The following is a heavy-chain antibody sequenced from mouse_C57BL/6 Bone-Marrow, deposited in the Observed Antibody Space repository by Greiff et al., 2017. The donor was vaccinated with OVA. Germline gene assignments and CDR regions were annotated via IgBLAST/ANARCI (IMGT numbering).Heavy chain of an antibody. CDR1: GFSLTSYG. CDR3: AKRAWLLRPYDLDY. Sequence: VKLVESGPGLVAPSQSLSITCTVSGFSLTSYGVDWVRQPPGKGLEWLGVIWGGGSTTYNSALMSRLSISKDNSKSKVFLKMNSLQTDDTAMYYCAKRAWLLRPYDLDYWGQGTTRTVSS. D-gene: IGHD2-3*01. V-gene: IGHV2-9*01. J-gene: IGHJ2*01. CDR2: IWGGGST.